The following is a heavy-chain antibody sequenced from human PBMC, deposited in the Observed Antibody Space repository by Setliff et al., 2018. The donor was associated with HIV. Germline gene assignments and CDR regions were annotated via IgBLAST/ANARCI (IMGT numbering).Heavy chain of an antibody. CDR3: ARRNRVRTNWLAHDY. J-gene: IGHJ4*02. CDR2: IIPVLGIA. Sequence: ASVKVSCKASGYSFIDYGISWVRQAPGQGLEWMGGIIPVLGIANYAQKFQGRVTITADESTSTAYMELSSLRSEDTDVYYCARRNRVRTNWLAHDYWGQGTLVTVSS. CDR1: GYSFIDYG. V-gene: IGHV1-69*10. D-gene: IGHD6-19*01.